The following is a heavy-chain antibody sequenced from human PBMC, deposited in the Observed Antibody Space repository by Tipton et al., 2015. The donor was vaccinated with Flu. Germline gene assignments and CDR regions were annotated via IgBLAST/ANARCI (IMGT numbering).Heavy chain of an antibody. J-gene: IGHJ4*02. CDR3: ARGTSVTNFFDY. CDR1: GFTVSPNY. V-gene: IGHV3-66*01. D-gene: IGHD4-17*01. Sequence: SLRLSCAVSGFTVSPNYMSWVRQAPGKGLEWVSAIHGVDSTYYADSVKGRFTISRDNSKNTLYLQMNTLSPEDTAVYFCARGTSVTNFFDYWGQGTLATVSS. CDR2: IHGVDST.